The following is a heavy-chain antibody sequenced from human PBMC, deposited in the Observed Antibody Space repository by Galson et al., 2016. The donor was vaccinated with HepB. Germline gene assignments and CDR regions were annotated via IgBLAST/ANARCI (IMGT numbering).Heavy chain of an antibody. CDR3: AKGGPNYYGSGSYSQLEF. CDR2: YDGSNA. J-gene: IGHJ4*02. Sequence: YDGSNAYYADSVKGRFTVTRDNSKNTLYLQMNSLRPEDTAVYYCAKGGPNYYGSGSYSQLEFWGQGTLVTVSS. V-gene: IGHV3-30*18. D-gene: IGHD3-10*01.